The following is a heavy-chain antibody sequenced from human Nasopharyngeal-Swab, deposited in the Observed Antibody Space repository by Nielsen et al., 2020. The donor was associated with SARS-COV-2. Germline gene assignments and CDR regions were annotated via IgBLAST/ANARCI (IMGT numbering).Heavy chain of an antibody. J-gene: IGHJ4*02. Sequence: GESLKISCAASGFTFSSYWMHWVRQAPGKGPVWVSRINSDGSSTSYADSVKGRFTISRDNAKNTLYPQMNSLRAEDTAVYYCARDTQWELRFDYWGQGTLVTVSS. CDR3: ARDTQWELRFDY. D-gene: IGHD1-26*01. CDR2: INSDGSST. V-gene: IGHV3-74*01. CDR1: GFTFSSYW.